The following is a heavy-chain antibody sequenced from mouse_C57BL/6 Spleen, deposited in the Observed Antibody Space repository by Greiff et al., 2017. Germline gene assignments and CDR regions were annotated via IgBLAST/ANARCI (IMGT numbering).Heavy chain of an antibody. J-gene: IGHJ3*01. CDR2: FYPGSGSI. V-gene: IGHV1-62-2*01. CDR3: ARHEDWHYYGSGIFAY. D-gene: IGHD1-1*01. CDR1: GYTFTEYT. Sequence: QVQLQQSGAELVKPGASVKLSCKASGYTFTEYTIHWVKQRSGQGLEWIGWFYPGSGSIKYNEKFKDKATLTADKSSSTVYMELSRLTSEDAAVYFCARHEDWHYYGSGIFAYWGQGTLVTVSA.